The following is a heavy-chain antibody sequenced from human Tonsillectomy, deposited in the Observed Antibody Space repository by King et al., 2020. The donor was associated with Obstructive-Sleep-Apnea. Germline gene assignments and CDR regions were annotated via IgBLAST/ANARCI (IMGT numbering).Heavy chain of an antibody. D-gene: IGHD6-13*01. CDR3: ARGGGSSSWYQWFFDL. V-gene: IGHV3-13*05. CDR1: GFTFSSYD. J-gene: IGHJ2*01. Sequence: VQLVESGGGLVQPVGSLRLSCAASGFTFSSYDMHWVRQATGKGLEWVSTIGTSGDPYYPDSVKGRFTISRENATNSLYLQMNSLRAGDTAVYYCARGGGSSSWYQWFFDLWGRGTLVTVSS. CDR2: IGTSGDP.